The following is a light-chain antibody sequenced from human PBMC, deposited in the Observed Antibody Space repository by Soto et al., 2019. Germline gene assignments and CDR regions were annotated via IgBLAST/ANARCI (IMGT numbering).Light chain of an antibody. V-gene: IGKV3-20*01. J-gene: IGKJ4*01. CDR3: QQFSSYPLT. CDR2: GTS. Sequence: EIVLTQSPGTLSLSPGERATLSCRASQSVSSSYLAWYQQKPGQAHRFLIYGTSSRATGIPDRFSGSGSGTDFTLTIRSLEPDDFAVYYCQQFSSYPLTFGGGTKVDIK. CDR1: QSVSSSY.